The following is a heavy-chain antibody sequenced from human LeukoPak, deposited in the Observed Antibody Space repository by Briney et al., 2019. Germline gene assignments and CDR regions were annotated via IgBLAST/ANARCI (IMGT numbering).Heavy chain of an antibody. J-gene: IGHJ2*01. CDR3: AKGILPWLGGLGWYFDL. V-gene: IGHV3-9*03. Sequence: PGRSLRLSCAASGFTFDDYAMHWVRQAPGKGLEWVAGISWNSGSIGYADSVKGRFTISRDNAKNSLYLQMNSLRAEDMALYYCAKGILPWLGGLGWYFDLWGRRTLVTVSS. D-gene: IGHD6-19*01. CDR2: ISWNSGSI. CDR1: GFTFDDYA.